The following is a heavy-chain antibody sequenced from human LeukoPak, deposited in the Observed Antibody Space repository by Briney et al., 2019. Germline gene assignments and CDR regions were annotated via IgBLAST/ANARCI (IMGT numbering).Heavy chain of an antibody. CDR2: IIPILGIA. Sequence: GASVKVSCKASGGTFSSYAISWVRQAPGQGLEWMGRIIPILGIANYAQKFQGRVTITADKSTSTAYMELSSLRSEDTAVYYCARTAYCGGDCYSFDYWGQGTLVTVSS. CDR1: GGTFSSYA. D-gene: IGHD2-21*02. CDR3: ARTAYCGGDCYSFDY. J-gene: IGHJ4*02. V-gene: IGHV1-69*04.